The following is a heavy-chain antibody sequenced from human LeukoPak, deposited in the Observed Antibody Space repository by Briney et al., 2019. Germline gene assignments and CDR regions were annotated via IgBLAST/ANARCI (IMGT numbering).Heavy chain of an antibody. J-gene: IGHJ4*02. Sequence: SETLSLTCTVSGGSISSSSYYWSWIRQPPGKGLEWIGYIYYSGSTNYNPSLKSRVTISVDTSKNQFSLKLSSVTAADTAVYYCARVGAVAGIDYWGQGTLVTVSS. V-gene: IGHV4-61*01. CDR1: GGSISSSSYY. CDR2: IYYSGST. CDR3: ARVGAVAGIDY. D-gene: IGHD6-19*01.